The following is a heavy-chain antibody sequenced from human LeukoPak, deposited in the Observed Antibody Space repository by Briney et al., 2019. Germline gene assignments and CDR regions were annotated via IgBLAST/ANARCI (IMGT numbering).Heavy chain of an antibody. CDR3: ARARNDYDSNGFSFLDY. J-gene: IGHJ4*02. Sequence: GGSLRLSCAASGFTFSSYAMTWVRQAPGKGLEWVSAISGSGGSTYYADSVKGRFTISRDNSKNTLYLQMNTLRAEDTALYYCARARNDYDSNGFSFLDYWGQGTLVTVSS. CDR1: GFTFSSYA. V-gene: IGHV3-23*01. CDR2: ISGSGGST. D-gene: IGHD3-22*01.